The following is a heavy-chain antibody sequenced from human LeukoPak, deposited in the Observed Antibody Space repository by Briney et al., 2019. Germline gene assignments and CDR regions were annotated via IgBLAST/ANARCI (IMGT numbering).Heavy chain of an antibody. J-gene: IGHJ6*03. CDR2: INPNSGGT. CDR1: GYTFTGYY. CDR3: ARGFGTYYYYYYMDV. D-gene: IGHD3-10*01. Sequence: GASVKVSCKASGYTFTGYYMHWVRQAPGQGLEWMGWINPNSGGTNYAQKFQGRVTMTRDTSISTAYMELSRLRSDETAVYYCARGFGTYYYYYYMDVWGKGTTVTVSS. V-gene: IGHV1-2*02.